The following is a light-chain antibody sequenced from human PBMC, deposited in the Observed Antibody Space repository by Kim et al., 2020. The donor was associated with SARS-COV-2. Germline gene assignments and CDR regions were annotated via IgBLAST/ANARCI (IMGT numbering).Light chain of an antibody. CDR1: KLEDKY. CDR3: QAWDTNTAV. V-gene: IGLV3-1*01. J-gene: IGLJ3*02. Sequence: SYELTQPPSVSVSPGQTASITCSGEKLEDKYVCWYQQKPGESPVEVIYQDTKRPSGIPDRFSGSNSGNTATLTISGTQAMDEADYFCQAWDTNTAVFGGGTQLTVL. CDR2: QDT.